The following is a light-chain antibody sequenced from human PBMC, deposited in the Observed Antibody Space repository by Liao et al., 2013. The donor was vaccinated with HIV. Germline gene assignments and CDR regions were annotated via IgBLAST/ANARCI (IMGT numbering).Light chain of an antibody. CDR3: QTWDRTTYV. CDR2: QDN. J-gene: IGLJ1*01. V-gene: IGLV3-1*01. CDR1: YLGDKY. Sequence: SYELTQPPSLSVSPGQTASITCSGDYLGDKYASWYQHKPGQAPMLVIYQDNKRPSGIPERFSGSNSGNTATLTISGTQAIDEADYYCQTWDRTTYVFGSGTKVTVL.